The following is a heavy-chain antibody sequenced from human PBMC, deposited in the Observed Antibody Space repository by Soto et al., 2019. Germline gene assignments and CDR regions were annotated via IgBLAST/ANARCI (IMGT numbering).Heavy chain of an antibody. J-gene: IGHJ6*02. Sequence: QVQLVQSGAEVKKPGSSVKVSCKASGGTFSSYAISWVRQAPGQGLEWMGGIIPIFGTANYAQKFQGRVTITADESTSAAYMELSSLRSEDTAVYYCARDDTIIVVPAAMPGHYYYCMDVWGQGTTVTVSS. D-gene: IGHD2-2*01. CDR2: IIPIFGTA. V-gene: IGHV1-69*01. CDR3: ARDDTIIVVPAAMPGHYYYCMDV. CDR1: GGTFSSYA.